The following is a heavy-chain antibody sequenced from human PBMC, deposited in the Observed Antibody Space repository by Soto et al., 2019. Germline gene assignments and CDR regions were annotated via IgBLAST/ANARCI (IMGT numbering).Heavy chain of an antibody. Sequence: SETLSLTCTVSGGSISNYYWSWIRQPPGKGLEWIGYISYSGSTNYNPSLKSRVTMSLDTFNNHFYLKLSYVSAADTAMYYCAREDYFDSGGFPIWGQGTLVTVSS. CDR1: GGSISNYY. D-gene: IGHD3-22*01. CDR2: ISYSGST. V-gene: IGHV4-59*01. J-gene: IGHJ4*02. CDR3: AREDYFDSGGFPI.